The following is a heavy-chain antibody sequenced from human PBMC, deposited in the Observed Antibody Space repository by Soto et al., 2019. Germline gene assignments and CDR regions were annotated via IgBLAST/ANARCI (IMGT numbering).Heavy chain of an antibody. CDR1: GGPLSDYN. Sequence: QVQLQQWGAGLLKPSETLSLTCGVSGGPLSDYNWSWIRQAPGAGLEWIGEIGPSGATNYNPSLRSRVHMSQDMSKSQFSLRLTSVTAAVTTVYPCARNGGGSHCAVDYWGQGALITVSS. CDR2: IGPSGAT. D-gene: IGHD2-15*01. V-gene: IGHV4-34*01. CDR3: ARNGGGSHCAVDY. J-gene: IGHJ4*02.